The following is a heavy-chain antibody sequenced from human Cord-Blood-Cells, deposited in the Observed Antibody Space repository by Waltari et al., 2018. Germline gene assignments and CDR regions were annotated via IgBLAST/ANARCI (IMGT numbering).Heavy chain of an antibody. Sequence: QVQLQQWGAGLLKPSETLSLTCAVYGGSFSGYYWSWIRQPPGKGLEWIGEINHSGSTNYNPSRKSRVTISVDTSKNQFSLKLSSVTAADTAVYYCARVCCSSTSCYASDYWGQGTLVTVSS. CDR3: ARVCCSSTSCYASDY. CDR1: GGSFSGYY. D-gene: IGHD2-2*01. CDR2: INHSGST. V-gene: IGHV4-34*01. J-gene: IGHJ4*02.